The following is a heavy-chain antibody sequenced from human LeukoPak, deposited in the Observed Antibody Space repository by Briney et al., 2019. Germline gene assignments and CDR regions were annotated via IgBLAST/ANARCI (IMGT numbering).Heavy chain of an antibody. CDR3: ARARVVRGVPDYYYYMDV. D-gene: IGHD3-10*01. J-gene: IGHJ6*03. V-gene: IGHV4-39*07. CDR1: SGSISTSNYY. CDR2: IFYSGST. Sequence: SETLSLTCTVSSGSISTSNYYWGWVRQPPGKALEWIGNIFYSGSTYYSPSLKSRVTISVDTSKNQFSLKLSSVTAADTAVYYCARARVVRGVPDYYYYMDVWGKGTTVTVSS.